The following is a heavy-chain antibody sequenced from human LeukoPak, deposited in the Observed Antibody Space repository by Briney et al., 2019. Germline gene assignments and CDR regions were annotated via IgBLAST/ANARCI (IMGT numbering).Heavy chain of an antibody. Sequence: KPGGSLRLSCAASGFLFRTYSMNWVRQAPGKGLEWVSSISSSATYINYADSVRGRLTISRDNAKNSLYLQMNFLSADDTAVYYCARDGNWNDGYYFDLWGQGTLVTVSP. CDR3: ARDGNWNDGYYFDL. J-gene: IGHJ4*02. CDR2: ISSSATYI. CDR1: GFLFRTYS. V-gene: IGHV3-21*01. D-gene: IGHD1-20*01.